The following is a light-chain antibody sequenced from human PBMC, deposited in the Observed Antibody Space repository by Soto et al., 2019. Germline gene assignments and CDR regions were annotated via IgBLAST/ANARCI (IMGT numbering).Light chain of an antibody. Sequence: QSALTQPASVSGSPGQSITISCTGTSSDIGGYNYVSWYQQHPDKAPKLLIYDVSNRPSGVSNRFSGSKSGNTASLTFSGLQTDDEADYYCSSYTSSSTWVFGGGTKLTVL. J-gene: IGLJ3*02. CDR1: SSDIGGYNY. CDR3: SSYTSSSTWV. CDR2: DVS. V-gene: IGLV2-14*03.